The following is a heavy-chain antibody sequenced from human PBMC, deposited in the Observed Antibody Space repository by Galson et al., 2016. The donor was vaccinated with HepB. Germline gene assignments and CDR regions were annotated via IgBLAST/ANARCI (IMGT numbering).Heavy chain of an antibody. CDR2: ISSVSSYI. CDR3: ARGGYCSSTRCQDNYYYYGMDV. J-gene: IGHJ6*02. CDR1: GFTFSSYS. Sequence: SLRLSCAASGFTFSSYSMNWVRQAPGKGLEWVSSISSVSSYIYYADSMKGRFTVSRDNAKNSLYLQMNSLRVEDTARYYCARGGYCSSTRCQDNYYYYGMDVWGQGTAVAVSS. D-gene: IGHD2-2*01. V-gene: IGHV3-21*04.